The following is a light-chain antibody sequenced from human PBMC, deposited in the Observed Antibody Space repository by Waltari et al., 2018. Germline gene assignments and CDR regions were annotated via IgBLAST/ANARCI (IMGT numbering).Light chain of an antibody. CDR2: YDD. Sequence: QSVLPQPPSVSDAPRQRVTNSCSGSSSNIGTKAVNWNQQLPGKAPKLLIYYDDLLPSGVSDRFSGSKSGTSASLAISGLQSEDEPDYYCAAWDDSLNGRGVFGGGTKLTVL. CDR3: AAWDDSLNGRGV. J-gene: IGLJ2*01. V-gene: IGLV1-36*01. CDR1: SSNIGTKA.